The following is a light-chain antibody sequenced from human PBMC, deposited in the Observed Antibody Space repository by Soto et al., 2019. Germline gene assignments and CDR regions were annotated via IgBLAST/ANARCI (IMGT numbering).Light chain of an antibody. Sequence: QSALTKPAYVSGSPGQSITISCTGTSSDVGGYNYVSWYQQQPGKAPKFMIYDVTNRPSGVSNRFSGSKSGNTASLTISGLQAEDEADYYCCSYTTSNTRQIVFGTGTKVTVL. J-gene: IGLJ1*01. CDR1: SSDVGGYNY. CDR3: CSYTTSNTRQIV. V-gene: IGLV2-14*01. CDR2: DVT.